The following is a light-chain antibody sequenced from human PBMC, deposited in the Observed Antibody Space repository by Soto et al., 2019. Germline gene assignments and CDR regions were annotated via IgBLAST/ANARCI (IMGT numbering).Light chain of an antibody. CDR2: GTS. CDR3: QQNDSSPSWT. J-gene: IGKJ1*01. CDR1: QSVSSRY. Sequence: ELVLTQSTGTLSLSPGARATPSCRASQSVSSRYLAWYQQKPGQAPRLLIYGTSSRATGISHRFRGSGSGTDFTLTISRLEPEDFAVYYCQQNDSSPSWTFGQGTQVEIK. V-gene: IGKV3-20*01.